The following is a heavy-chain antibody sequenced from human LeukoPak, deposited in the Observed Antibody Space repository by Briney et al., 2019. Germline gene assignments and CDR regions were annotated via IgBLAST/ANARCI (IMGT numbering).Heavy chain of an antibody. D-gene: IGHD3-10*01. CDR2: IDPNSGGT. V-gene: IGHV1-2*02. CDR1: GYTFTGYY. CDR3: ARDPSRYYGSGSYYSFMDI. Sequence: ASVKVSCKASGYTFTGYYIHWVRQAPGQGLEWMGWIDPNSGGTIYAQKFQGRVTMTRDTSISTAYMELSRLRSDDTAVYYCARDPSRYYGSGSYYSFMDIWGQGTTVTVSS. J-gene: IGHJ6*02.